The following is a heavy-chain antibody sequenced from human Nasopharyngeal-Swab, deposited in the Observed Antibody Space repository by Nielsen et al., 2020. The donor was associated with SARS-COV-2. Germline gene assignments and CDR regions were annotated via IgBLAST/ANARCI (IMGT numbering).Heavy chain of an antibody. CDR1: GGSFSGYY. J-gene: IGHJ4*02. V-gene: IGHV4-34*01. CDR3: ARGPFRYFDWLSPYYFDY. Sequence: SETLSLTCAVYGGSFSGYYWSWIRQPPGKGLEWIGEINHSGSTNYNPSLKSRVTISVDTSKNQFSLKLSSVTAADTAVYYCARGPFRYFDWLSPYYFDYRGQGTLVTVSS. CDR2: INHSGST. D-gene: IGHD3-9*01.